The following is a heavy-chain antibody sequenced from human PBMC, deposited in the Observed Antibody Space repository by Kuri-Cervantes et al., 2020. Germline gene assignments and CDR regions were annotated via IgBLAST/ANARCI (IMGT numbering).Heavy chain of an antibody. CDR1: GYTFTGYY. J-gene: IGHJ6*02. CDR3: ATWSPEGHYYYYYGMDV. Sequence: ASVKVSCKASGYTFTGYYMHWVRQAPGQGLEWMGWINPNSGGTNYAQKFQGRVTMTRDTSISTAYMELSRLRSDDTAVYYCATWSPEGHYYYYYGMDVWGQGTTVTVSS. V-gene: IGHV1-2*02. D-gene: IGHD1-14*01. CDR2: INPNSGGT.